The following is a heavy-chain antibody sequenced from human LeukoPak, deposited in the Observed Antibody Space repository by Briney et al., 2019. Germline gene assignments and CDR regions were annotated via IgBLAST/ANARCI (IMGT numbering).Heavy chain of an antibody. V-gene: IGHV4-4*02. CDR1: GGSISSSHW. CDR3: ARDSKSTADAFDI. Sequence: PSETLSLTCAVSGGSISSSHWWSWVRQSPGKGLEWIGNTYHSDYTNYNPSLKSRATISVDKSKNQLSLKVTSVTAADMAMYYCARDSKSTADAFDIWGQGTMVTVSS. J-gene: IGHJ3*02. CDR2: TYHSDYT. D-gene: IGHD5/OR15-5a*01.